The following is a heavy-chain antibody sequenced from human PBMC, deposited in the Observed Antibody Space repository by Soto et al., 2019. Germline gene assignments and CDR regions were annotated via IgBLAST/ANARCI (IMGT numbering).Heavy chain of an antibody. V-gene: IGHV1-69*04. CDR3: ARDSPIGSTYSGYDAIDS. CDR2: TIPILDVA. D-gene: IGHD5-12*01. J-gene: IGHJ4*02. CDR1: GGTFSTST. Sequence: ASVKVSCMASGGTFSTSTFAWVRQAPGQGLEWMGRTIPILDVADYAQDFQGRVTITADKSTSTAYMELTSLTSKDTAVYYCARDSPIGSTYSGYDAIDSWGQGTLVTVSS.